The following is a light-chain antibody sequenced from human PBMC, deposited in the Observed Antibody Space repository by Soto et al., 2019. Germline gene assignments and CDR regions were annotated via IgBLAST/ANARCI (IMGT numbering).Light chain of an antibody. J-gene: IGKJ1*01. CDR1: QSISSR. Sequence: DIQLTQSPSTLSASLVEGVPIXCRASQSISSRLAWFQQKPERAPRVQIYDASSLESGVPSRFSGSGSGTEFTLTISSLQPDDFATYYCKQYNSYWTFGQGTKVDTK. CDR2: DAS. V-gene: IGKV1-5*01. CDR3: KQYNSYWT.